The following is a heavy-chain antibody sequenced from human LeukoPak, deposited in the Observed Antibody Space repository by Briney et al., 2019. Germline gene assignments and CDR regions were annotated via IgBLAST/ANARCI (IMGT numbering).Heavy chain of an antibody. J-gene: IGHJ4*02. V-gene: IGHV3-11*01. CDR3: AREVYYDARADFDY. CDR2: ISSSGSTI. Sequence: GSLRLSCAASGFTFSDYYMSWIRQAPGKGLEWVSYISSSGSTIYYADSVKGRFTISRDNAKNSLYLQMNSLRAEDTAVYYCAREVYYDARADFDYWGQGTLVTVSS. CDR1: GFTFSDYY. D-gene: IGHD3-22*01.